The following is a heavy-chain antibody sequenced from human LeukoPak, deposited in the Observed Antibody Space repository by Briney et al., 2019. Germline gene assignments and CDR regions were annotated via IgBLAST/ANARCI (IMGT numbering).Heavy chain of an antibody. Sequence: GGSLRLSCVASGFTFTDYYMSWIRQAPGKGPEWISYIGAYGSPTYYADSVRGRFIVSRDDAKNSVYLQMNSLRVEDTALYYCARDFIPAATFDSWGKGTLVTASS. CDR2: IGAYGSPT. V-gene: IGHV3-11*04. CDR1: GFTFTDYY. D-gene: IGHD6-25*01. CDR3: ARDFIPAATFDS. J-gene: IGHJ4*02.